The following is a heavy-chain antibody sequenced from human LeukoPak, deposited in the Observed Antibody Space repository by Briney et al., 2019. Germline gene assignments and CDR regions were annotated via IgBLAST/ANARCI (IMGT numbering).Heavy chain of an antibody. V-gene: IGHV3-74*01. CDR1: GFTFSSYW. CDR3: ARGFGSGSYSDY. CDR2: VNSDGSST. J-gene: IGHJ4*02. D-gene: IGHD3-10*01. Sequence: GGSLRLSCGASGFTFSSYWMHWVRQAPGKGLVWVSRVNSDGSSTSYADSVKGRSTIPTDNAKNTAYLQVNSLRAEDTAVYYCARGFGSGSYSDYWGQGTLVTVSS.